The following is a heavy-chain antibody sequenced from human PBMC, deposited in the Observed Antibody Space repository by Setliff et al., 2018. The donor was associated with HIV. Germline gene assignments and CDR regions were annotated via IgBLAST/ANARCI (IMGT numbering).Heavy chain of an antibody. CDR2: IYSTGST. CDR1: GASITSHY. CDR3: AKGAGFYGDYTFDH. Sequence: SDTLSLTCTVSGASITSHYWSWIRQSPGKGFEWIGYIYSTGSTNYNPSLQSRVTISMVASRNQFSLKVTSVTAADTAVYYCAKGAGFYGDYTFDHWGQGRQVTVSS. V-gene: IGHV4-59*11. D-gene: IGHD4-17*01. J-gene: IGHJ4*02.